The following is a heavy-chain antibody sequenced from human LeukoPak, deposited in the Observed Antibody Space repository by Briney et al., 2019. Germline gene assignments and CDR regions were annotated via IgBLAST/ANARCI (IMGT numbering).Heavy chain of an antibody. V-gene: IGHV3-23*01. CDR3: AKERQVDTAMVGMFDY. D-gene: IGHD5-18*01. CDR1: GFTFSSYA. J-gene: IGHJ4*02. Sequence: PGGSLRLSCAASGFTFSSYAMSWVRQAPGKGLEWVSAISGSGGSTYYADSVKGRFTISRDNSKNTLYLQMNSLRAEDTAVCYCAKERQVDTAMVGMFDYWGQGTLVTVSS. CDR2: ISGSGGST.